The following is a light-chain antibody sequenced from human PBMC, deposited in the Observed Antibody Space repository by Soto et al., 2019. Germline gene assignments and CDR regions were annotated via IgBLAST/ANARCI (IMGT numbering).Light chain of an antibody. J-gene: IGLJ3*02. CDR2: EVS. Sequence: QSALTQPASVSGSPGQSITISCTGTSSDVGGYNYVSWYQQHPGKVPRLMIYEVSNRPSGLSNRFSGSKSGNTASLTISGLQAEDEADYHCSSYTSSNTGVFGGGTKLTVL. CDR3: SSYTSSNTGV. CDR1: SSDVGGYNY. V-gene: IGLV2-14*01.